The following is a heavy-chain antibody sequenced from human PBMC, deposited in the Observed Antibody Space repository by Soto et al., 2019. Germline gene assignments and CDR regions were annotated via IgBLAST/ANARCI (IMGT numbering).Heavy chain of an antibody. Sequence: GGSLRLSCAASGFTFSDYYMSWIRQTPGKGLEWVSYISSSSSYTNYADSVKGRFTISRDNAKNSLYLQMNSLRAEDTAVYYCARDIGGSGADDAFDIWGQGTMVTVSS. J-gene: IGHJ3*02. V-gene: IGHV3-11*05. D-gene: IGHD3-10*01. CDR3: ARDIGGSGADDAFDI. CDR1: GFTFSDYY. CDR2: ISSSSSYT.